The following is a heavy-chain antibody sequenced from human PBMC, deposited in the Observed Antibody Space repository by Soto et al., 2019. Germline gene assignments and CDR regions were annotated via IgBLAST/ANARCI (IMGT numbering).Heavy chain of an antibody. Sequence: EVQLVESGGGLVTPGGSLRLSCAASGFTFSHVWMSWVRQVPGKGLEWVGRIKSRSDGGAIDYAAPVEGRFTISRDDSKNMLYLQMSSLKAEDTAVYYCSTFYYGSPLHWGQGTLVTVSS. CDR3: STFYYGSPLH. CDR2: IKSRSDGGAI. CDR1: GFTFSHVW. J-gene: IGHJ4*02. D-gene: IGHD3-10*01. V-gene: IGHV3-15*01.